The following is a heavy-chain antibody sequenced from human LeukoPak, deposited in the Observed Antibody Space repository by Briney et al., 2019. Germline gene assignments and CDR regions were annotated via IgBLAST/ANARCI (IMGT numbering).Heavy chain of an antibody. J-gene: IGHJ5*02. D-gene: IGHD2-2*01. CDR1: GFTFSSYA. CDR2: ISGGGGST. CDR3: AKDQCDSISCFS. Sequence: GGSLRLSCAASGFTFSSYAMSWVRQAPGKGLEWGSAISGGGGSTLYADSVRGRFTISRDNSKNTMYLQMNSLRAEDTAVYYCAKDQCDSISCFSWGQGSLVTVSS. V-gene: IGHV3-23*01.